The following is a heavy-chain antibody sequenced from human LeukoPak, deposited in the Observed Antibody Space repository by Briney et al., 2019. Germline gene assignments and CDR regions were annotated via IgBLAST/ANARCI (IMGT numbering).Heavy chain of an antibody. J-gene: IGHJ3*02. CDR3: ARVFDI. Sequence: SQTLSLTCTVSGGSISSGSYYWSWTRQPAGKGLEWIGRIYTSGSTNYNPSLKSRVTISVDTSKNQFSLKLSSVTAADTAVYYCARVFDIWGQGTMVTVSS. CDR2: IYTSGST. CDR1: GGSISSGSYY. V-gene: IGHV4-61*02.